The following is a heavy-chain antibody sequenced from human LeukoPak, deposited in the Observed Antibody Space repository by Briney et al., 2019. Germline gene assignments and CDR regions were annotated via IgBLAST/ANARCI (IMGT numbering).Heavy chain of an antibody. J-gene: IGHJ5*02. Sequence: PGGSLRLSCAASGFTFSSYSMNWVRQAPGKGLEWVSSISSSSSYIYYADSVKGRFTISRDNAKNSLYLQMNSLIAEDTAVYYCAREAAISEGWFDPWGQGTLVNVSS. CDR1: GFTFSSYS. V-gene: IGHV3-21*01. D-gene: IGHD5-18*01. CDR3: AREAAISEGWFDP. CDR2: ISSSSSYI.